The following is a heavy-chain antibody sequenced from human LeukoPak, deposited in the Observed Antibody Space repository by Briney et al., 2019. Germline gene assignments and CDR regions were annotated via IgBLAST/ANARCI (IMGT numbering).Heavy chain of an antibody. CDR1: GFTFSSYA. CDR3: AKDKGGGYSGYDWGIFDY. D-gene: IGHD5-12*01. Sequence: GGSLRLSCAASGFTFSSYAMSWVRQAPGKGLEWVSAISGSGGSTYYADSVKGRFTISRDNSKNTLYLQMNSLRAENTAVYYCAKDKGGGYSGYDWGIFDYWGQGTLVTVSS. V-gene: IGHV3-23*01. CDR2: ISGSGGST. J-gene: IGHJ4*02.